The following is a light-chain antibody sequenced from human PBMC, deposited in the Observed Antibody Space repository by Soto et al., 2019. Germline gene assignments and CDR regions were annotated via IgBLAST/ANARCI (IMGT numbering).Light chain of an antibody. V-gene: IGKV3-15*01. CDR3: QQYNDWPFT. CDR2: GVS. J-gene: IGKJ3*01. CDR1: QSVSVN. Sequence: EIVMTQSPGTLSVSPGERATLSCRASQSVSVNLAWYQQKPGQAPRLLIYGVSTRATGIPARFSGSESATEFTLTISSLQSEDFAVYYCQQYNDWPFTFGPGTKVDIK.